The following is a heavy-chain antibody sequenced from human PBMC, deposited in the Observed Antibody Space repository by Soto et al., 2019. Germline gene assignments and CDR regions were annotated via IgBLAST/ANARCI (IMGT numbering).Heavy chain of an antibody. J-gene: IGHJ4*02. V-gene: IGHV4-39*01. CDR1: GASISSNTYY. D-gene: IGHD2-2*02. CDR2: IYYSGST. CDR3: ATIPATTILTDY. Sequence: SETLSLTCTVSGASISSNTYYWAWIRQPPGKGLEWIGSIYYSGSTYYNPSLKSRVTISVDTSKNQFSLKLSSVTAADTAVYYCATIPATTILTDYWGQGTLVTVSS.